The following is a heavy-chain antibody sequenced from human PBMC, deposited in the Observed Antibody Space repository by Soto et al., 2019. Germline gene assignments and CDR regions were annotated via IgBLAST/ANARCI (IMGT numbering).Heavy chain of an antibody. J-gene: IGHJ5*02. CDR3: AGGVGSGRYYTQYNWVDP. Sequence: QVQLVQSGAEVKKPGASVKVSCKASGYTFTNYGISWVRQAPGQGLEWMGWISAYNGNTNHAQKLQSRVTMTTDTSTSQAYMELRSVRSDDTAVYYCAGGVGSGRYYTQYNWVDPWGQGTLVTVSS. V-gene: IGHV1-18*01. CDR2: ISAYNGNT. D-gene: IGHD3-10*01. CDR1: GYTFTNYG.